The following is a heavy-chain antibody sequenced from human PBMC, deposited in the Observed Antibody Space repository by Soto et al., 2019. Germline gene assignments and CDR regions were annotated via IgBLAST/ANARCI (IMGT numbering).Heavy chain of an antibody. J-gene: IGHJ2*01. D-gene: IGHD3-22*01. CDR3: ARDPPSYYYDSRAKGYFDL. CDR1: GFTFSDYY. CDR2: ISSSGSTI. Sequence: QVHLVESGGGLVKPGGSLRLSCAASGFTFSDYYMSWIRQAPGKGLEWVSYISSSGSTIYYADSVKGRFTISRDNAKNSLYLQMNSLRAEDTAVYYCARDPPSYYYDSRAKGYFDLWGRGTLVTVSS. V-gene: IGHV3-11*01.